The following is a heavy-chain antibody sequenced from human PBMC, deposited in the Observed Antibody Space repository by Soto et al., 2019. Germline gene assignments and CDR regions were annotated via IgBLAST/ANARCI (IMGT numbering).Heavy chain of an antibody. CDR1: GGTFSSHA. CDR2: IIPIFGTA. V-gene: IGHV1-69*13. CDR3: ARRGDYYDSSGPGQYYFDY. Sequence: SVKVSCKASGGTFSSHAISWVRQAPGQGLEWMGGIIPIFGTANYAQKFQGRVTITADESTSTAYMELSSLRSEDTAVYYCARRGDYYDSSGPGQYYFDYWGQGTLVTVSS. J-gene: IGHJ4*02. D-gene: IGHD3-22*01.